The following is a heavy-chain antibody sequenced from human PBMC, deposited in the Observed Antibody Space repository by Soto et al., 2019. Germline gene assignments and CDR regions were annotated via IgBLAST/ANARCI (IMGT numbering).Heavy chain of an antibody. Sequence: PAASVKVSCKASGFTFITYDFSWVRQAAGQGLEWMGWMNPNNGNAGFAQKFRGRINMTRNTSISTAYLELSSLRSDDSAVYFCARRKERSGPYYLDLWGQGTQVTVSS. D-gene: IGHD6-25*01. J-gene: IGHJ4*02. CDR2: MNPNNGNA. CDR1: GFTFITYD. CDR3: ARRKERSGPYYLDL. V-gene: IGHV1-8*01.